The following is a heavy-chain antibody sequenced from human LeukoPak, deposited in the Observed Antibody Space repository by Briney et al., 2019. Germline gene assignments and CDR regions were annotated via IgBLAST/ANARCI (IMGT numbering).Heavy chain of an antibody. V-gene: IGHV3-48*03. D-gene: IGHD2-15*01. Sequence: GGSLRLSCAASGFTFSSYEMNWVRQAPGKGLEWVSYISSSGSTICHADSVKGRFTISRDNAKNSLYLQMNSLRAEDTAVYYCARDLGDCSGGSCYLPDAFDIWGQGTMVTVSS. CDR1: GFTFSSYE. CDR3: ARDLGDCSGGSCYLPDAFDI. CDR2: ISSSGSTI. J-gene: IGHJ3*02.